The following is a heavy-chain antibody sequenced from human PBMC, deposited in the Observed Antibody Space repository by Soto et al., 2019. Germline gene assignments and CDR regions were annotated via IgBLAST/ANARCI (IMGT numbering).Heavy chain of an antibody. V-gene: IGHV4-39*01. CDR2: IYYSGST. J-gene: IGHJ6*02. Sequence: SETLSLTCTVSGGSISSSSYYWGWIRQPPGRGLEWIGSIYYSGSTYYNPSLKSRVTISVDTSKNQFSLKLSSVTAADTAVYYCARPTYYYYGMDVWGQGTTVTVSS. CDR1: GGSISSSSYY. CDR3: ARPTYYYYGMDV.